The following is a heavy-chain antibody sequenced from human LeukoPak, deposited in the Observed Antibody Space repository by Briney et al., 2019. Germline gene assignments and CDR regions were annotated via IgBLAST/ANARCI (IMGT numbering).Heavy chain of an antibody. D-gene: IGHD2-2*01. CDR2: INPNSGGT. CDR3: ARANALYCSSTSCLFDY. J-gene: IGHJ4*02. V-gene: IGHV1-2*02. Sequence: GASVKVSCKASGYTFTCYYMHWVRQAPGQGLEWMAWINPNSGGTYYAQNFHDRITKTRDTSISTAYMELSRLRSDDTAIYYCARANALYCSSTSCLFDYWGQGTLVTVSS. CDR1: GYTFTCYY.